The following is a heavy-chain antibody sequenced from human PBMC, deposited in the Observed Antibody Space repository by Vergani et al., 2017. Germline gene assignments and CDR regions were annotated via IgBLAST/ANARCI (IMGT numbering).Heavy chain of an antibody. J-gene: IGHJ4*02. CDR1: GFTFSSFS. CDR3: ARDIRYGDY. D-gene: IGHD1-1*01. V-gene: IGHV3-21*01. Sequence: EVQLVESGGGLVKPGGSLRLSCAASGFTFSSFSINWVRQAPGEGLEWVSSISTGGTYVYYADSMKGRFTISRDNAKNSLYLQMHSLRVEDTAVYYCARDIRYGDYWGQGTLVTVSS. CDR2: ISTGGTYV.